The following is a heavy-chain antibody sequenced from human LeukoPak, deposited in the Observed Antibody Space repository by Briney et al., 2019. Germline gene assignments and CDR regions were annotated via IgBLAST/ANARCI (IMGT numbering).Heavy chain of an antibody. CDR3: ARGSYYYMDV. CDR1: GGSISSYY. Sequence: SETLSLTCTVSGGSISSYYWSWIRQPPGKGLEWIGYIYYSGSTNYNPSLKSRVTISVDTSKNQFSLNVSSVTAADKAVYYCARGSYYYMDVWGKGTTVTVSS. J-gene: IGHJ6*03. CDR2: IYYSGST. D-gene: IGHD2-15*01. V-gene: IGHV4-59*08.